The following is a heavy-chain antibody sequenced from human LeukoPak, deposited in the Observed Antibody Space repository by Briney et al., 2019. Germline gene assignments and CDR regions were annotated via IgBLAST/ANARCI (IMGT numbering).Heavy chain of an antibody. CDR3: ARSNRAAYYDSSGYPTEGPPDY. J-gene: IGHJ4*02. CDR1: GFTFSSYW. CDR2: INSDGSST. V-gene: IGHV3-74*01. D-gene: IGHD3-22*01. Sequence: PGGPLRLSCAASGFTFSSYWMHWVRQAPGKGLVWVSRINSDGSSTSYADSVKGRFTISRDNSKNTLYLQMNSLRAEDTAVYYCARSNRAAYYDSSGYPTEGPPDYWGQGTLVTVSS.